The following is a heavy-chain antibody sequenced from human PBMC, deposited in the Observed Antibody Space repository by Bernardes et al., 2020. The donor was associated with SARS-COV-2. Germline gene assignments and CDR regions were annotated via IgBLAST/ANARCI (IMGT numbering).Heavy chain of an antibody. Sequence: ASLKVSCKVSGYTLTELSMHWVRQAPGKGLEWMGGFDPEDGETIYAQKFQGRVTMTEDTSTDTAYMELSSLRSEDTAVYYCATAFALAVAGTWYFDYWGQGTLVTVSS. CDR3: ATAFALAVAGTWYFDY. CDR2: FDPEDGET. D-gene: IGHD6-19*01. J-gene: IGHJ4*02. V-gene: IGHV1-24*01. CDR1: GYTLTELS.